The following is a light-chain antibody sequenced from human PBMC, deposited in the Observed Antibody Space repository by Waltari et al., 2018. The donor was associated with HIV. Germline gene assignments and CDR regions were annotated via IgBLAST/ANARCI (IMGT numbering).Light chain of an antibody. J-gene: IGLJ1*01. CDR1: SSNIGSNY. Sequence: QSVLTQPPSASGTPGQRVTIPCSGSSSNIGSNYVYWYQHLPGTAPKLRIYRNNQRPSGVPDRFSGSKSGTSASLAISGLRSEDEADYYCAAWDDSLSGYVFGTGTNVTVL. CDR3: AAWDDSLSGYV. CDR2: RNN. V-gene: IGLV1-47*01.